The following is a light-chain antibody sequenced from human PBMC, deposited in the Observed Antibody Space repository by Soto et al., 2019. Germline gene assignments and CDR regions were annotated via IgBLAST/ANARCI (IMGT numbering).Light chain of an antibody. CDR1: SSDVGGYNY. J-gene: IGLJ2*01. CDR2: DVS. Sequence: QSVLTQPASVSGSPGQSITISCTGTSSDVGGYNYVSWYQQLPGKAPKLMIYDVSERPSGVSNRFSGSKSGNTASLTISGLQAEDEADYYCSSYTASSTVIFGGGTQLTVL. CDR3: SSYTASSTVI. V-gene: IGLV2-14*03.